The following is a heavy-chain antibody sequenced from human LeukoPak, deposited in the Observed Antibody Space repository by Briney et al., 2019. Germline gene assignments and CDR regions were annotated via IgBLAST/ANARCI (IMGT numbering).Heavy chain of an antibody. CDR2: IIPIFGTA. CDR1: GGTFSSYA. Sequence: ASVKVSCKASGGTFSSYAISWVRQAPGQGLEWMGGIIPIFGTANYAQKFQGRVTITTDESTSTAYMELSSLRSEDTAVYYCARVGSSKSAGAFDIWGQGTTVTVSS. D-gene: IGHD2-2*01. J-gene: IGHJ3*02. V-gene: IGHV1-69*05. CDR3: ARVGSSKSAGAFDI.